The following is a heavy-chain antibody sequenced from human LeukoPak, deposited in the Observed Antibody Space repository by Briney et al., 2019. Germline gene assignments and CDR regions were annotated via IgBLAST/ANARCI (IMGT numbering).Heavy chain of an antibody. CDR1: GFTFSSYG. CDR3: ARDRPVYDSSGYYYRDLDY. J-gene: IGHJ4*02. D-gene: IGHD3-22*01. Sequence: GGSLRLSCAASGFTFSSYGMHWVRQAPGKGLEWVAVIWYDGSNKYYADSVKGRFTISGDNSKNTLYLQMNSLRAEDTAVYYCARDRPVYDSSGYYYRDLDYWGQGTLVTVSS. V-gene: IGHV3-33*01. CDR2: IWYDGSNK.